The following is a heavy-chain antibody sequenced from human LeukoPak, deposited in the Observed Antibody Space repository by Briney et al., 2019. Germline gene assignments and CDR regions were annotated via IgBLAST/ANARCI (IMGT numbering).Heavy chain of an antibody. CDR1: GGSVSSGRDY. V-gene: IGHV4-61*01. Sequence: SETLSLTCTVSGGSVSSGRDYWSWIRQPPGKGLEWIGYIYYSGSTNYNPSLKSRVTISVDTSKNQFSLKLSSVTAADTAVYYCASLYSSSWYYFDYWGQGTLVTVSS. CDR3: ASLYSSSWYYFDY. J-gene: IGHJ4*02. D-gene: IGHD6-13*01. CDR2: IYYSGST.